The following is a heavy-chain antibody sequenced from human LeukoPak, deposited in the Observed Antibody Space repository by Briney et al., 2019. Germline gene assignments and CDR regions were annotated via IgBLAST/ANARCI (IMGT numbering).Heavy chain of an antibody. V-gene: IGHV1-46*01. Sequence: GASVKVSCKASGYTFTSYYMHWVRQAPGQGLEWMGIINPSGGSTSYAQKFQGRVTMTRDMSTSTVYMELSSLRSEDTAVYYCARAPFNYYDSSGESDWGQGTLVTVSS. D-gene: IGHD3-22*01. CDR2: INPSGGST. CDR3: ARAPFNYYDSSGESD. J-gene: IGHJ4*02. CDR1: GYTFTSYY.